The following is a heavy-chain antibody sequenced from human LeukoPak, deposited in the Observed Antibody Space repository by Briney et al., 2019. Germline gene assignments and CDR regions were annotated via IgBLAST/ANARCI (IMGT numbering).Heavy chain of an antibody. Sequence: SETLSLTCTVSGGSISSYYWSWIRQPPGKGLEWIGYIYYSGSTNYNPSLKSRVTISVDTSKNQFSLELSSVTAADTAVYYCARRGDGYNGLDYWGQGTLVTVSS. CDR3: ARRGDGYNGLDY. CDR2: IYYSGST. D-gene: IGHD5-24*01. J-gene: IGHJ4*02. V-gene: IGHV4-59*08. CDR1: GGSISSYY.